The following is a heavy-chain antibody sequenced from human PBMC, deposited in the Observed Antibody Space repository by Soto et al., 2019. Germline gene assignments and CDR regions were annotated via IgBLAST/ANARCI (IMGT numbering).Heavy chain of an antibody. J-gene: IGHJ6*02. V-gene: IGHV1-69*01. D-gene: IGHD6-19*01. CDR3: AKVRYSSPMGYYYGMDV. CDR1: RVAFSKFI. Sequence: VSCKASRVAFSKFIVTWVRQAPGLGLEWVGGIIPIFGTANYAQKFQGRVTITADESTSTSHMEVNNLRSEDTAVYYCAKVRYSSPMGYYYGMDVWGQGTTVTVSS. CDR2: IIPIFGTA.